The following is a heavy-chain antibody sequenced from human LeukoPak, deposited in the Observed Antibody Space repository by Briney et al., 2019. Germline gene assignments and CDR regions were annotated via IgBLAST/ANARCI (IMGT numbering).Heavy chain of an antibody. CDR1: GYTFTSYA. V-gene: IGHV1-3*01. CDR2: INAGNGNT. J-gene: IGHJ4*02. D-gene: IGHD3-22*01. CDR3: ARQGSGYYYFDY. Sequence: ASVEVSCKASGYTFTSYAMHWVRQAPGQRLEWMGWINAGNGNTKYSQKFQGRVTITRDTSASTAYMELSSLRSEDTAVYYCARQGSGYYYFDYWGQGTLVTVSS.